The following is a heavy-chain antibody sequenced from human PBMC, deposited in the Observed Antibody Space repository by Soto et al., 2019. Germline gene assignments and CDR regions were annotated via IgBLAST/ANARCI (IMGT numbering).Heavy chain of an antibody. CDR3: VMVDNYVTPTPQDV. J-gene: IGHJ6*02. CDR2: ISPYTGNT. D-gene: IGHD3-16*01. Sequence: QVQLVQSGDEVKKPGASVKVSCKASGYIFVNYGIAGVRQATGQGLEWMGWISPYTGNTHSATKIQGRLTMTTDTSTSTAYMDLGSLTSDDTAVYYCVMVDNYVTPTPQDVWGQGTTVTFSS. CDR1: GYIFVNYG. V-gene: IGHV1-18*01.